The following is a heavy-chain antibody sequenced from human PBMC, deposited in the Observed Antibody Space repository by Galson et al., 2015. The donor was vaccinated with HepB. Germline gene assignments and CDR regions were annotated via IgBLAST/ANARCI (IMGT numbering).Heavy chain of an antibody. CDR3: ARVARGGIAAAGMDY. V-gene: IGHV3-33*01. CDR1: GFTFSSYD. Sequence: SLRLSCAASGFTFSSYDMHWVRQAPGKGLEWVAVIWYDGSNKYYADSVKGRFTISSDNSKNTLYLQMNSLRAEDTAVYYCARVARGGIAAAGMDYWGQGTLVTVSS. D-gene: IGHD6-13*01. CDR2: IWYDGSNK. J-gene: IGHJ4*02.